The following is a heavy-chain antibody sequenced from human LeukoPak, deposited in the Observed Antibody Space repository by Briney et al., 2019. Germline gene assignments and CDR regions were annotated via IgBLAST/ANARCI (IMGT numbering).Heavy chain of an antibody. D-gene: IGHD3-10*01. CDR1: RFTFDDYA. CDR3: AKFPNMVLPYKNWYFDL. CDR2: NSWNSRSI. Sequence: SLRLFCAASRFTFDDYAMLGARQAPGKGLVCVSGNSWNSRSIAYADSVKGRFTMSRDNAKNSLYLQMNSLRAEDTALYYCAKFPNMVLPYKNWYFDLWGRGILVTVSS. J-gene: IGHJ2*01. V-gene: IGHV3-9*01.